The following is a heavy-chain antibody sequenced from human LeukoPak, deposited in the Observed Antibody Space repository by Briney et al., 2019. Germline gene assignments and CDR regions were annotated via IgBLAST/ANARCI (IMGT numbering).Heavy chain of an antibody. CDR3: AKWGDYDILTGYYVSDF. CDR2: ITGSVDTT. J-gene: IGHJ4*02. Sequence: GGSLRLSCAASGFTFSSYEMNWVRQAPGKGLEWVSAITGSVDTTYYADSVKGRFTISRDNSKNTLYVEMNTLRAEDTAVYYCAKWGDYDILTGYYVSDFWGQGTLVTVSS. CDR1: GFTFSSYE. D-gene: IGHD3-9*01. V-gene: IGHV3-23*01.